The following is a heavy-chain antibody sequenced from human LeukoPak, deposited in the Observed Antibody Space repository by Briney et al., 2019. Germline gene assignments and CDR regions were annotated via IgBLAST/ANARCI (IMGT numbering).Heavy chain of an antibody. CDR1: GFTLSSYW. CDR3: ARDLYRIVVVPHYFDY. J-gene: IGHJ4*02. Sequence: GGSLRLSCAASGFTLSSYWMSWVRQAPGKGLEWVANIKQDGSEKYYVDSVKGRFTISRDNAKNSLYLQMNSLRAEDTAVYYCARDLYRIVVVPHYFDYWGQGTLVTVSS. D-gene: IGHD3-22*01. V-gene: IGHV3-7*01. CDR2: IKQDGSEK.